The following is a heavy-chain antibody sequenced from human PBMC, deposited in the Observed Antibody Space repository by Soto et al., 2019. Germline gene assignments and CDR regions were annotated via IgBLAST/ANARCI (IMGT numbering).Heavy chain of an antibody. CDR1: GGSISSGGYY. CDR3: EGAVLDSRGYIDY. V-gene: IGHV4-31*03. Sequence: SETLSLTCTVSGGSISSGGYYWGWIRQHPGKGLEWIGYLYYSGSTYYTPSLKSRVPISVDTSKNQFSLKLRSVTAADTAVEYGEGAVLDSRGYIDYWCQGTLVTDS. J-gene: IGHJ4*02. D-gene: IGHD3-22*01. CDR2: LYYSGST.